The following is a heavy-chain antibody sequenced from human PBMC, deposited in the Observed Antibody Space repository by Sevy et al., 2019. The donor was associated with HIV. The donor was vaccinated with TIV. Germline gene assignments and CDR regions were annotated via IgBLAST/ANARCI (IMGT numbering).Heavy chain of an antibody. Sequence: GGSLRLSCAASGFAFYEYSMSWIRQAPGKGLEWVATLSFGCGKINYADSVKGRFTISRGNSKNSFYLQMDNLVVEDTALYYCAREGCSRPHDYWGQGTRVTVSS. CDR3: AREGCSRPHDY. CDR1: GFAFYEYS. CDR2: LSFGCGKI. V-gene: IGHV3-23*01. D-gene: IGHD2-8*01. J-gene: IGHJ4*02.